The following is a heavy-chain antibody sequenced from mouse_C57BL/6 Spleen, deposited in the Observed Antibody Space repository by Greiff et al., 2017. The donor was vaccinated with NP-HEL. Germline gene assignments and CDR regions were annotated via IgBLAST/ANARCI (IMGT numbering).Heavy chain of an antibody. CDR1: GYTFTDYN. D-gene: IGHD4-1*01. V-gene: IGHV1-18*01. Sequence: EVLLVESGPELVKPGASVKIPCKASGYTFTDYNMDWVKQSPGKSLEWIGDINPNNGGTIYNQKFKGKATLTVDKSSSTAYMELRSLTSEDTAVYYCAREWLTGTYWYFDVWGTGTTVTVSS. CDR3: AREWLTGTYWYFDV. J-gene: IGHJ1*03. CDR2: INPNNGGT.